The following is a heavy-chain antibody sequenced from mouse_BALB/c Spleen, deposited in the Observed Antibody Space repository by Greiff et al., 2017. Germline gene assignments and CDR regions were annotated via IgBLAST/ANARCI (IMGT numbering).Heavy chain of an antibody. Sequence: EVQLQQSGPELGKPGASVKISCKASGYSFTGYNMYWVKQSHRKSLEWIGYIDPYNGGTSYNQKSKGKATLTVDKSSSTAYMHLNSLTSEDSAIYYCARGPLLYGSSYGAMDYWGQGTSVTVSS. V-gene: IGHV1S135*01. J-gene: IGHJ4*01. CDR1: GYSFTGYN. D-gene: IGHD1-1*01. CDR2: IDPYNGGT. CDR3: ARGPLLYGSSYGAMDY.